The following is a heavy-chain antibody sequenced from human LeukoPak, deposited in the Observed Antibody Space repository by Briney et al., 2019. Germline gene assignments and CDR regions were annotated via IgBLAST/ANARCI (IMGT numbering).Heavy chain of an antibody. J-gene: IGHJ4*02. CDR3: ASRDPCSGGTCHGLAH. Sequence: GGSLRLSCAASGFTFSSYAMHWVGQAPGKGLEWVAGISDSGTRTYYEDSVKGRFTISRDNSKNTLYLQMNSLRAEDTALYYCASRDPCSGGTCHGLAHWGQGTLVTVSS. CDR1: GFTFSSYA. D-gene: IGHD2-15*01. V-gene: IGHV3-23*01. CDR2: ISDSGTRT.